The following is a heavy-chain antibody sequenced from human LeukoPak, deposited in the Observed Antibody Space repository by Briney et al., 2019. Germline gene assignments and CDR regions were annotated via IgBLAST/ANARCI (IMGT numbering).Heavy chain of an antibody. V-gene: IGHV1-69*13. Sequence: GASVKVSCKASGGTFSSYAISWVRQAPGQGLEWMGGIIPIFGTANYAQKFQGRVTITADESTSTAYMELSSLGPEDTAVYYCARGGVDGYNYWGQGTLATVSS. D-gene: IGHD5-24*01. CDR3: ARGGVDGYNY. CDR2: IIPIFGTA. CDR1: GGTFSSYA. J-gene: IGHJ4*02.